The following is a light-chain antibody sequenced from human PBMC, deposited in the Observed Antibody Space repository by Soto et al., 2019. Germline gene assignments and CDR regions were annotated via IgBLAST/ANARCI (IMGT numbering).Light chain of an antibody. CDR3: QQANSFPHT. V-gene: IGKV1-12*01. CDR1: QSIRTW. J-gene: IGKJ2*01. CDR2: AAT. Sequence: DIQMTQSPSSVSASVGDRVTITCRASQSIRTWLAWYQQKPGKAPKLLIYAATSLQSGVPLRFSGSGSGTDFTLTISSLQPEDFATYFCQQANSFPHTFGQGTKLEI.